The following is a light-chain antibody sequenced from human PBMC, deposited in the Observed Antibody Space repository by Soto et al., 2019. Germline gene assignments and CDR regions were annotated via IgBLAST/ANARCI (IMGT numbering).Light chain of an antibody. CDR3: QQLDNYPRT. CDR1: QGISSY. V-gene: IGKV1-9*01. CDR2: TAS. J-gene: IGKJ1*01. Sequence: DIQLTQSPSFLSASVVDRVTITCRASQGISSYLAWYQQKPGKAPKLLIYTASTLQSGVPSRFSGSGSGTEFTLTISSLQPEDFATYYCQQLDNYPRTFGQGTKVDIK.